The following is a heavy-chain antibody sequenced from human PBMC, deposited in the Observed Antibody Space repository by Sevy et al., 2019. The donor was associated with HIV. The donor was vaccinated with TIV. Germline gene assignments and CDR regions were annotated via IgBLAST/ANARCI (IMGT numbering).Heavy chain of an antibody. J-gene: IGHJ3*02. V-gene: IGHV3-21*01. CDR2: ISSSSSYI. Sequence: GGSLRLSCAASGFTFSSYSMNWVRQAPGKGLEWVSSISSSSSYIYYADSVKGRFTISRDNAKNSLYLQMNSLRAEDTAVYYCTRSAEIAVAGDDAFDIWGQGTMVTVSS. CDR3: TRSAEIAVAGDDAFDI. D-gene: IGHD6-13*01. CDR1: GFTFSSYS.